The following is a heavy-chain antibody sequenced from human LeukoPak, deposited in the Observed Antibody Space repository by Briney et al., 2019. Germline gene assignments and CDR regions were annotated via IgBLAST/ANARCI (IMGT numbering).Heavy chain of an antibody. CDR3: AREIRRQWLVRRHFDY. V-gene: IGHV4-34*01. Sequence: PSETLSLTCAVYGGSFSGYYWSWIRQPPGKGLEWIGEINHSGSTNYSPSLKSRVTISVDTSKNQFSLKLSSVTAADTAVYYCAREIRRQWLVRRHFDYWGQGTLVTVSS. J-gene: IGHJ4*02. D-gene: IGHD6-19*01. CDR1: GGSFSGYY. CDR2: INHSGST.